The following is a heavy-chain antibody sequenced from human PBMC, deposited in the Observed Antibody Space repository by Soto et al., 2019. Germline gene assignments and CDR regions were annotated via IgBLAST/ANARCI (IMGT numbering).Heavy chain of an antibody. Sequence: PGGSLRLSCAASGFTFSSYGMHWVRQAPGKGLEWVAVISYDGSNKYYADSVKGRFTISRDNSKNTLYLQMNSLRAEDTAVYYCAKDFRHYDFWSGYYNYYYYGMDVWGQGTTVTVSS. CDR1: GFTFSSYG. J-gene: IGHJ6*02. CDR3: AKDFRHYDFWSGYYNYYYYGMDV. V-gene: IGHV3-30*18. CDR2: ISYDGSNK. D-gene: IGHD3-3*01.